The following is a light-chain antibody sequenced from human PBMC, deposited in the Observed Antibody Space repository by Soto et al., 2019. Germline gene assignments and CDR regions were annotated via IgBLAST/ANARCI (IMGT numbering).Light chain of an antibody. J-gene: IGLJ1*01. V-gene: IGLV2-14*01. CDR1: SSDFGGYNY. Sequence: QSVLTQPASVSGAPGQSITLSCTGTSSDFGGYNYVSWYQQHPGKAPKLMIYDVSNRPSGVSNRFSGSKSGNTASLTISGLQAEDEADYYCSSYTSSSTPYVFGTGTKVTVL. CDR2: DVS. CDR3: SSYTSSSTPYV.